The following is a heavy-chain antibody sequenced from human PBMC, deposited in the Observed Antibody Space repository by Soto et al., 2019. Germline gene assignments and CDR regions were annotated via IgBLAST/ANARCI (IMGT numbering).Heavy chain of an antibody. V-gene: IGHV4-61*01. D-gene: IGHD1-26*01. CDR3: ARAGLGDGSDY. CDR1: GGSVSSGSYH. CDR2: IYYSGST. Sequence: QVQLQESGPGLVKPSETLSLTCTVSGGSVSSGSYHWSWIRQPPGKGLEWIGYIYYSGSTKYNPSLKSRVTISVDTSKNQFSLKLSSVTAADTAVYYCARAGLGDGSDYWGQGTLVTVSS. J-gene: IGHJ4*02.